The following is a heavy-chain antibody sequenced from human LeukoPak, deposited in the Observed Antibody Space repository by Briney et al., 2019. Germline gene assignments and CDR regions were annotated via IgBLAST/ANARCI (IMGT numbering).Heavy chain of an antibody. CDR2: INSDGSST. V-gene: IGHV3-74*01. J-gene: IGHJ4*02. D-gene: IGHD3-3*01. CDR3: ARDFFWSGYYVDY. Sequence: GGSPRLSCAASGFTFNNYGMHWVRQAPGKGLVWVSRINSDGSSTSYADSVKGRFTISRDNAKNTLYLQMNSLRAEDTAVYYCARDFFWSGYYVDYWGQGTLVTVSS. CDR1: GFTFNNYG.